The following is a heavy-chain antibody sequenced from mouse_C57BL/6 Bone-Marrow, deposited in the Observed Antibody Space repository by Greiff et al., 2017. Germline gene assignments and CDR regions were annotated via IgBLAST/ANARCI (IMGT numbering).Heavy chain of an antibody. CDR2: INPSSGYT. J-gene: IGHJ3*01. CDR1: GYTFTSYW. Sequence: QVQLQQSGAELAKPGASVTLSCKASGYTFTSYWMHWVKQRPGQGLEWIGYINPSSGYTKYNQKFKDKATLTADKSSSTAYMQLSSLTYEDSAVYYCARPPAGYGSSPWFAYWGQGTLVTVSA. CDR3: ARPPAGYGSSPWFAY. V-gene: IGHV1-7*01. D-gene: IGHD1-1*01.